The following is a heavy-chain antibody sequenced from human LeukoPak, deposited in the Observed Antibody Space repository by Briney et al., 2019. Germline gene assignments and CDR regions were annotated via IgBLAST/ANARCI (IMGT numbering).Heavy chain of an antibody. Sequence: SETLSLTCTVSGGSISSYYWSWIRRPPGKGLEWIGYIYYSGSTNYNPSLKSRVIISVDMSKSQFSLNLSSVTAADTAVYYCARHDRSKSGYATNLDYWGQGTLVTVAS. D-gene: IGHD5-12*01. J-gene: IGHJ4*02. CDR3: ARHDRSKSGYATNLDY. V-gene: IGHV4-59*08. CDR2: IYYSGST. CDR1: GGSISSYY.